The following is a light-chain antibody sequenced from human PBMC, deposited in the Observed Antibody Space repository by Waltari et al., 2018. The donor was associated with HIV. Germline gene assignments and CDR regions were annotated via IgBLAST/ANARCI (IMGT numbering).Light chain of an antibody. Sequence: QSAPTQPASVSGSPGQSITISCTGTSSDIGHYKYVSWYQQSPGKDPKLMIYEVSNRPSGVSNRCSGSKSGNTASLTISGLQAEDEADYYCSSYISTTTLFGTGTKVTVL. J-gene: IGLJ1*01. V-gene: IGLV2-14*01. CDR1: SSDIGHYKY. CDR2: EVS. CDR3: SSYISTTTL.